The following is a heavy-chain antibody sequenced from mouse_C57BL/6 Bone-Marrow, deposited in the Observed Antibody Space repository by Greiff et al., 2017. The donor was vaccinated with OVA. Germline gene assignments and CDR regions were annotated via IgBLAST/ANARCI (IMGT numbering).Heavy chain of an antibody. CDR2: IHPNSGST. D-gene: IGHD1-1*01. J-gene: IGHJ2*01. V-gene: IGHV1-64*01. CDR3: ARMDYYYGSSYPYYFDY. CDR1: GYTFTSYW. Sequence: VQLQQPGAELVKPGASVKLSCKASGYTFTSYWMHWVKQRPGQGLEWIGMIHPNSGSTKYNEKFKSKATLTVDKSSSTAYMQLSRLTSEDSAVYDCARMDYYYGSSYPYYFDYWGQGTTLTVSS.